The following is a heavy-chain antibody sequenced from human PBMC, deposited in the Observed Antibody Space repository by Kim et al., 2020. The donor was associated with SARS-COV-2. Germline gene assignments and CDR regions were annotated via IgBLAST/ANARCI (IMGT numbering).Heavy chain of an antibody. V-gene: IGHV3-74*01. CDR1: GFTFSGYG. CDR3: ARGAYYGMDV. CDR2: SNPDGSST. Sequence: GGSLRLSCAASGFTFSGYGMHWVRQAPGKGLVWVSRSNPDGSSTFYADSVKGRFTISRDNAKNTLYLQMNSLRAEDTAVYYCARGAYYGMDVWGQGTTVTVSS. J-gene: IGHJ6*02.